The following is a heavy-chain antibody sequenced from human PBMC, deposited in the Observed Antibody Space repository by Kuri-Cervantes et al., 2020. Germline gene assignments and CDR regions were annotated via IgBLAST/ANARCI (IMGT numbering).Heavy chain of an antibody. CDR2: IHHSGIT. CDR3: ARHIVATTHFDY. CDR1: GYSFTSDYH. J-gene: IGHJ4*02. Sequence: SETLSLTCTVSGYSFTSDYHWGWIRQPPGKGLEWIGTIHHSGITYYNPSLKSRVTISIDTSKNQFSLKVTSVTAADTAVYYCARHIVATTHFDYWGQGTLVTVSS. V-gene: IGHV4-38-2*02. D-gene: IGHD5-12*01.